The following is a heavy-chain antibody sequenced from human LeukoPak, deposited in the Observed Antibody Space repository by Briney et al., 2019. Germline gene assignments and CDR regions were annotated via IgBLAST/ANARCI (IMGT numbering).Heavy chain of an antibody. CDR3: AREAGTAMAPFDY. V-gene: IGHV1-46*01. Sequence: ASVKVSCKASGYTFTSYYIHWVRQAPGQGLEWMGIINPSGGSTSYAQKFQGRVTMTRDTSTSAVYMELSSLRSEDTAVYYCAREAGTAMAPFDYWGQGTLVTVSS. CDR2: INPSGGST. J-gene: IGHJ4*02. D-gene: IGHD5-18*01. CDR1: GYTFTSYY.